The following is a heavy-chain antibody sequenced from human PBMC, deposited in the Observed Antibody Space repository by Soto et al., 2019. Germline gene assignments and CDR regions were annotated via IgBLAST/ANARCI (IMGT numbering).Heavy chain of an antibody. CDR2: IYPGDSDT. Sequence: GESLKISCKASGYSFTTYWIGWVRQMPGRGLEWMGIIYPGDSDTRYSPSFQGQVTISADKSISTTYLQWSSLKASDTAMYYCARHGSSSTSNYYYYGMDVWGQGTTGTV. V-gene: IGHV5-51*01. J-gene: IGHJ6*02. D-gene: IGHD3-10*01. CDR3: ARHGSSSTSNYYYYGMDV. CDR1: GYSFTTYW.